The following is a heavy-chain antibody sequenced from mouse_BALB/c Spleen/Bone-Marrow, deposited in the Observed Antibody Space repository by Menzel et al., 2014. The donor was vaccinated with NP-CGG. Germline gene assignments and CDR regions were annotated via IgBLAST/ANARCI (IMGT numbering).Heavy chain of an antibody. V-gene: IGHV1-7*01. CDR3: AREYGGISGYFDV. D-gene: IGHD1-2*01. CDR2: INPSTGYT. CDR1: GYNFTSYW. Sequence: VQLQQSGAELAKPGASVKMSCKASGYNFTSYWMHWVKQRPGQGLEWIGYINPSTGYTEYNQKFKDKATLTADKSSSTAYMQLGSLTSEASAVDYYAREYGGISGYFDVWGAGTTVTVSS. J-gene: IGHJ1*01.